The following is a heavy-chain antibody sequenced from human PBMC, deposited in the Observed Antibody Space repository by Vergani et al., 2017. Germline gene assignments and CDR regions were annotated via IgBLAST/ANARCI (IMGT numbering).Heavy chain of an antibody. Sequence: QVQLVQSGAEVKKPGASVKVSCKASGYTFTSYYMHWVRQAPGQGLEWMGIINPSGGSTSYAQKFQGRVTMTRDTSTSTVYMELSSLRSEDTAVYYCAKDPPPGSMIVVVIPNYFDYWGQGTLVTVSS. CDR1: GYTFTSYY. V-gene: IGHV1-46*01. D-gene: IGHD3-22*01. J-gene: IGHJ4*02. CDR3: AKDPPPGSMIVVVIPNYFDY. CDR2: INPSGGST.